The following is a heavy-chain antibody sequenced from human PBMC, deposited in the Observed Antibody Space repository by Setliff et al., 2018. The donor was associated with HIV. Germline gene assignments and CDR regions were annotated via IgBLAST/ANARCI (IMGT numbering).Heavy chain of an antibody. V-gene: IGHV4-59*08. Sequence: PSETLSLTCTVSDGSISSYYWSWIRQPPGKGLEWIGYIYSSGNTNYNPSLKSRVTISVDMSKNQFSLRLSSVTAADTAVYYCARHRYYDILFDPWGQGTLVTVSS. CDR1: DGSISSYY. D-gene: IGHD3-9*01. CDR2: IYSSGNT. J-gene: IGHJ5*02. CDR3: ARHRYYDILFDP.